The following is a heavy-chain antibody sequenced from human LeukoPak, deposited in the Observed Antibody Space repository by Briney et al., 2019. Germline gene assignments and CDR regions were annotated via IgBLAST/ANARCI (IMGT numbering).Heavy chain of an antibody. CDR1: GYTFTSYG. V-gene: IGHV1-18*01. D-gene: IGHD3-3*01. CDR2: IGAYSGNT. J-gene: IGHJ4*02. Sequence: ASVKVSCKASGYTFTSYGISWVRQAPGQGLEWMGWIGAYSGNTNYAQKLQGRVTMTTDTSTSTAYMELRSLRSDDTAVYYCARDTSLRFLEWLPHFDYWGQGTLVTVSS. CDR3: ARDTSLRFLEWLPHFDY.